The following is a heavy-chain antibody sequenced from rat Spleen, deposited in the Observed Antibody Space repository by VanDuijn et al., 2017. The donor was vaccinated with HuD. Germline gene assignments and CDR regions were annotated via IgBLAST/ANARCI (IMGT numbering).Heavy chain of an antibody. CDR2: ISSGGRT. CDR1: GFSLNSNG. Sequence: QVQLKESGPGLVQPSQTLSLTCSVSGFSLNSNGVSWVRQPPGKGLEWIAAISSGGRTFYNSALKSRLSINRDTSTSQVFLKMNSLQTEDTAMYFCARSLPGYNAFAYWGQGTLVTVSS. J-gene: IGHJ3*01. D-gene: IGHD1-4*01. CDR3: ARSLPGYNAFAY. V-gene: IGHV2S12*01.